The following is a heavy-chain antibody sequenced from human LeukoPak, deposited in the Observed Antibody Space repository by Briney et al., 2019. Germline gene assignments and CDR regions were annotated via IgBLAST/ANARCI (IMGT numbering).Heavy chain of an antibody. Sequence: GVLRLSCAASGFTFSSYSMNWVRQAPGKGLEWVSSISSSSSYIYYADSVKGRFTISRDNAKNSLYLQMNSLRAEDTAVYYCAGIPPLYSSGWYYGWGQGTLVTVSS. J-gene: IGHJ4*02. CDR3: AGIPPLYSSGWYYG. CDR2: ISSSSSYI. CDR1: GFTFSSYS. D-gene: IGHD6-19*01. V-gene: IGHV3-21*01.